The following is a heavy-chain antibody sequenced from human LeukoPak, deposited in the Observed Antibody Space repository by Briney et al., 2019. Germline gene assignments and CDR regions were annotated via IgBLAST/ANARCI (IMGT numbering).Heavy chain of an antibody. CDR2: INSNSGGT. D-gene: IGHD3-10*01. CDR3: ARTMLLWFGEFSPRYYGMDV. CDR1: GYTFTGYY. Sequence: ASVKVSCKASGYTFTGYYMHWVRQAPGQGLEWMGWINSNSGGTNYAQKFQGRVTMTRDTSISTAYMELSRLRSDDTAVYYCARTMLLWFGEFSPRYYGMDVWGQGTTVTVSS. J-gene: IGHJ6*02. V-gene: IGHV1-2*02.